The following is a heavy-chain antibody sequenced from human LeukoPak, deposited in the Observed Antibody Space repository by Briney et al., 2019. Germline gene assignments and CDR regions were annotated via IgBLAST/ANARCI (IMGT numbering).Heavy chain of an antibody. J-gene: IGHJ6*03. CDR1: GGSISSYY. Sequence: SETLSLTCTVSGGSISSYYWSWVRQPPGKGLEWSGDIYYSGSTNYNPSLKSRVTISVDTSKNQFSLKLSSVTAADTAVYYCAREDYYYMDVWGKGTTVTVSS. CDR2: IYYSGST. CDR3: AREDYYYMDV. V-gene: IGHV4-59*01.